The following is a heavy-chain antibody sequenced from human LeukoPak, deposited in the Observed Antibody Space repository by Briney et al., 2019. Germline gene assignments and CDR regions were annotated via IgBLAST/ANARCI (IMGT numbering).Heavy chain of an antibody. D-gene: IGHD2-21*01. J-gene: IGHJ6*03. CDR1: GGSFSGYY. V-gene: IGHV4-34*01. Sequence: SETLSLTCAVYGGSFSGYYWSWIRQPPGEGLEWIGEINHSGSTYYNPSLKSRVTISVDTSKNQFSLKLSSVTAADTAVYYCARHIGGRYYYYYMDVWGKGTTVTISS. CDR3: ARHIGGRYYYYYMDV. CDR2: INHSGST.